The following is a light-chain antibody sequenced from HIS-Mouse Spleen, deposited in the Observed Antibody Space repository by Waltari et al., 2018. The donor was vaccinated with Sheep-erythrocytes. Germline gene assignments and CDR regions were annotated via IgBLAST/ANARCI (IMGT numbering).Light chain of an antibody. CDR3: CSYAGSSTPWV. CDR2: ECS. V-gene: IGLV2-23*01. Sequence: QSALTQPASVSGSPGQSITIPCTGTSRDVGRYNLVPWYQQHPGKAPKLMIYECSKRPSGVSNRFSGSKSGNTASLTISGLQAEDEADYYCCSYAGSSTPWVFGGGTKLTVL. CDR1: SRDVGRYNL. J-gene: IGLJ3*02.